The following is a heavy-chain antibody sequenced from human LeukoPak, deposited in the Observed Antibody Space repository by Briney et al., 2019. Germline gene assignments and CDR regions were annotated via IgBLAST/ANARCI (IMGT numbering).Heavy chain of an antibody. D-gene: IGHD3-10*01. CDR2: IDNGGTT. V-gene: IGHV3-23*01. J-gene: IGHJ4*02. CDR1: GFIFSNYA. Sequence: PGGSLRLSCAASGFIFSNYAMSWGRRAPGTGLDLVSTIDNGGTTYCPDSLKGRFTISRDNSKNTLYLQMNSLRAEDTATYYCAKSRGSGTYCFDCWGQGTLVTVSS. CDR3: AKSRGSGTYCFDC.